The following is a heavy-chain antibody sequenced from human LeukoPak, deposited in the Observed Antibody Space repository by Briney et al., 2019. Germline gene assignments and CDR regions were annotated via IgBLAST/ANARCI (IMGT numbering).Heavy chain of an antibody. CDR3: AKLDWGGSRYGYFDS. Sequence: GGSLRLSCTVSGFTVSSNSMSWVRQAPGKGLEWVSFIYSGGNTHYSDSVKGRFTISRDDSKNTLYLQMNSLRADDTAVYYCAKLDWGGSRYGYFDSWGQGTLVTVSS. CDR1: GFTVSSNS. J-gene: IGHJ4*02. V-gene: IGHV3-53*01. D-gene: IGHD5-18*01. CDR2: IYSGGNT.